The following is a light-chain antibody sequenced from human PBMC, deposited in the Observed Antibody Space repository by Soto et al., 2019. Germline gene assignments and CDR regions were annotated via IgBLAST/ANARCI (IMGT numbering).Light chain of an antibody. CDR1: QSVSNN. CDR3: QQYNNWPRT. V-gene: IGKV3-15*01. CDR2: GAS. J-gene: IGKJ1*01. Sequence: EILLAHSPGTLSLSPCETSTLSFRASQSVSNNYLAWYQQKPGQAPRLLIYGASSRATGIPARFSGSGSGTEFTLTISSLQSEDFAVYYCQQYNNWPRTFGQGTKVDIK.